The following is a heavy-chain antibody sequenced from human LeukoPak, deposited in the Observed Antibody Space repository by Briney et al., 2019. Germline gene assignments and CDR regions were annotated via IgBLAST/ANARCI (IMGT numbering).Heavy chain of an antibody. CDR1: GFIFSNYG. CDR2: IQYNGTTK. Sequence: HPGGSLGLSCAASGFIFSNYGMHWVRQAPGKGLEWVAFIQYNGTTKDYADSVKGRFTISRDNSKNTVSLQMNSLTAEDTALYYCAKDIRRGYNFGYDQFAYWGQGTLVTVSS. J-gene: IGHJ4*02. D-gene: IGHD5-18*01. V-gene: IGHV3-30*02. CDR3: AKDIRRGYNFGYDQFAY.